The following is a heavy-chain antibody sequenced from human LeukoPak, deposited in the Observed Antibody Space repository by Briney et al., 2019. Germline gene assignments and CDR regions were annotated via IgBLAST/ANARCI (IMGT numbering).Heavy chain of an antibody. Sequence: ASVKVSCKASGYTLTSYYMHWVRQAPGQGLEWMGIINPSGGSTSYAQKFQGRVTMTRDTSTSTVYMELSSLRSEDTAVYFCARYYGSGRDPDYWGQGTLVTVSS. CDR3: ARYYGSGRDPDY. J-gene: IGHJ4*02. CDR1: GYTLTSYY. D-gene: IGHD3-10*01. CDR2: INPSGGST. V-gene: IGHV1-46*01.